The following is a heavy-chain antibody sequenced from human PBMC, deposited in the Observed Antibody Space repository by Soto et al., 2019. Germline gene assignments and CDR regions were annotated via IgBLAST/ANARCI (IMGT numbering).Heavy chain of an antibody. V-gene: IGHV1-8*02. CDR1: GYTFTSYY. Sequence: GASVKVSCKASGYTFTSYYMHWVRQAPGQGLEWMGWMNPNSGNTGYAQKFQGRVTMTRNTSISTAYMELSSLRSEDTAVYYCARGGGGDSSGWYSYYYGMDVWGQGTTVTVSS. D-gene: IGHD6-19*01. J-gene: IGHJ6*02. CDR2: MNPNSGNT. CDR3: ARGGGGDSSGWYSYYYGMDV.